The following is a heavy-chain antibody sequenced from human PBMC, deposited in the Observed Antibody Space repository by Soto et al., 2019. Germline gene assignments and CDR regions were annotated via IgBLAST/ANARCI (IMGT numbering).Heavy chain of an antibody. D-gene: IGHD6-19*01. V-gene: IGHV4-39*01. Sequence: PSETLSLTCTVSGGSISSSSYYWGWIRQPPGKGLEWIGNIYYSGNTYYNPSLKSRVTISVDTSKNQFSLQLSSVIAADTAVYYCARLQGRSGLNWFDPCGQGTLVTVYS. CDR3: ARLQGRSGLNWFDP. CDR1: GGSISSSSYY. CDR2: IYYSGNT. J-gene: IGHJ5*02.